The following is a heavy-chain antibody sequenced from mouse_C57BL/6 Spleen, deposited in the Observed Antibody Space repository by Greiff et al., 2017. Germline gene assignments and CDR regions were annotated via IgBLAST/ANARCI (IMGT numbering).Heavy chain of an antibody. CDR2: IHPNSGST. J-gene: IGHJ4*01. CDR3: TYYYGSSYPSYYAMDY. V-gene: IGHV1-64*01. D-gene: IGHD1-1*01. CDR1: GYTFTSYW. Sequence: VQLQQPGAELVKPGASVKLSCKASGYTFTSYWMHWVKQRPGQGLEWIGMIHPNSGSTNYNEKFKSKATLTVDKSSSTAYMQLSSLTSEDSAVYYCTYYYGSSYPSYYAMDYWGQGTSVTVSS.